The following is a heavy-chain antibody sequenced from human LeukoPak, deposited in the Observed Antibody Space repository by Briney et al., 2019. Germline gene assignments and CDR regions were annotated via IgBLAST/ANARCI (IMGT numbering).Heavy chain of an antibody. D-gene: IGHD5-24*01. CDR2: INPDSGGT. CDR3: ARDRGNAYRLNWFDP. CDR1: GYTFTGYH. Sequence: ASVKVSCKASGYTFTGYHMNWVRQAPGQGLEWMGWINPDSGGTKYAQKFQGRVTMTRDTSISTAYMELSRLRSDDTAVYYCARDRGNAYRLNWFDPWGQGTLVTVSS. J-gene: IGHJ5*02. V-gene: IGHV1-2*02.